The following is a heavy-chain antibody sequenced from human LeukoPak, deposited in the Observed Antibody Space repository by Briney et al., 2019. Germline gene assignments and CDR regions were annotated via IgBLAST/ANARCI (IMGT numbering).Heavy chain of an antibody. D-gene: IGHD5-12*01. CDR3: AKGEGDSGYDYLDY. CDR2: ISYDGSNK. V-gene: IGHV3-30-3*01. Sequence: GGSLRLSCAASGFTFSSYAMHWVRQAPGKGLEWVAVISYDGSNKYYADSVKGRFTISRDNSKNTLYLQMNSLRAEDTAVYYCAKGEGDSGYDYLDYWGQGTLVTVSS. CDR1: GFTFSSYA. J-gene: IGHJ4*02.